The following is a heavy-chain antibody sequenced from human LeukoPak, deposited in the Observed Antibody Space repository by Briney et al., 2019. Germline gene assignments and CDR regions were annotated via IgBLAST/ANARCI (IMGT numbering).Heavy chain of an antibody. CDR2: ISAYNGNT. CDR1: GYTFTSYG. Sequence: ASVKVSCKASGYTFTSYGISWVRQAPGQGLEWMGWISAYNGNTNYAQKLQGRVTMTTDTSRSTTYMELGSLRSDDSAIYYCARMRDSNAGNYFDCWGQGSLVTVSS. CDR3: ARMRDSNAGNYFDC. D-gene: IGHD3-10*01. V-gene: IGHV1-18*01. J-gene: IGHJ4*02.